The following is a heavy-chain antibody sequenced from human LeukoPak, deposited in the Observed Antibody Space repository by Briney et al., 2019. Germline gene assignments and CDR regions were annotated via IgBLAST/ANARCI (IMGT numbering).Heavy chain of an antibody. CDR3: ARVAVDTAMVTY. V-gene: IGHV3-33*01. J-gene: IGHJ4*02. CDR2: IWYDGSNK. Sequence: GRSLRLSCAASGFTFSGYGMHWVRQAPGKGLEWVSVIWYDGSNKYYADSVKGRFTISRDNSKNTLYLQMNSLRAEDTAVYYCARVAVDTAMVTYWGQGTLVTVSS. CDR1: GFTFSGYG. D-gene: IGHD5-18*01.